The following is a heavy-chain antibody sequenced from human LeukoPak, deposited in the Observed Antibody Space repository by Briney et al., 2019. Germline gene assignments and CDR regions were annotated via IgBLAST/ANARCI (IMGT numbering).Heavy chain of an antibody. V-gene: IGHV3-9*01. CDR3: AKDPDSSGTGAFDI. Sequence: PGGSPRLSCAASGFTFGDYAMHWVRQAPGKGLEWVSGISWNSGSIGYADSVKGRFTISRDNAKNSLYLQMNSLRAEDTALYYCAKDPDSSGTGAFDIWGQGTMVTVSS. J-gene: IGHJ3*02. D-gene: IGHD3-22*01. CDR2: ISWNSGSI. CDR1: GFTFGDYA.